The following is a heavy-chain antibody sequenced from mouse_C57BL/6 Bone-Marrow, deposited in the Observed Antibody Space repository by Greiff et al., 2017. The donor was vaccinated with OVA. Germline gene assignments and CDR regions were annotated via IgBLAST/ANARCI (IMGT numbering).Heavy chain of an antibody. CDR1: GYTFTSYW. J-gene: IGHJ4*01. CDR2: INPSNGGT. CDR3: TRLPDYDLGCYSMDY. D-gene: IGHD2-4*01. Sequence: QVQLQQPGTELVKPGASVKLSCKASGYTFTSYWMHWVKQRPGQGLEWIGNINPSNGGTNYNEKFKSKATLTVDKSSTTAYLQLSSLTSEDSAVYYCTRLPDYDLGCYSMDYWGQVTSVTVSS. V-gene: IGHV1-53*01.